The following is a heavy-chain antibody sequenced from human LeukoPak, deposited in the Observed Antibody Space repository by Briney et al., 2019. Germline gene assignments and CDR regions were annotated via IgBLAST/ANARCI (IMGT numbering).Heavy chain of an antibody. D-gene: IGHD6-13*01. CDR1: GFNFNNYA. V-gene: IGHV3-23*01. CDR2: ISGSSVNP. CDR3: AKGGSSWSISYYYYMDV. J-gene: IGHJ6*03. Sequence: PGGSLRLSCVTSGFNFNNYAMSWVRQAPGKGLEWVAAISGSSVNPDHADSVKGRFTISRDNSKNTLYLQMNSLRAEDTAVYYCAKGGSSWSISYYYYMDVWGKGTTVTISS.